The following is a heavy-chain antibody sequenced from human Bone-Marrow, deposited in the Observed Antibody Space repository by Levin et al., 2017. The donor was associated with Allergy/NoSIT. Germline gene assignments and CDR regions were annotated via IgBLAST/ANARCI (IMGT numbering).Heavy chain of an antibody. J-gene: IGHJ4*02. CDR2: IGTTGDT. CDR3: ARGGGHSNSNFDY. V-gene: IGHV3-13*01. Sequence: LGESLKISCAASGFTFSSYDMHWVRQATGKGLEWVSGIGTTGDTYYPGSVKGRFTISRENAKNSLYLQMNSLRAGDTAVYYCARGGGHSNSNFDYWGQGTLVTVSS. D-gene: IGHD4-11*01. CDR1: GFTFSSYD.